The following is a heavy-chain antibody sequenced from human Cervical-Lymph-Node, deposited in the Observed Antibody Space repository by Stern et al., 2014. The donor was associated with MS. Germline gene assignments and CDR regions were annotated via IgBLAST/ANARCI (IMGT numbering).Heavy chain of an antibody. CDR1: GLTFSDYY. CDR3: ASHHYYDSSAGLDY. J-gene: IGHJ4*02. CDR2: ISSGSSYT. V-gene: IGHV3-11*03. Sequence: VQLLESGGGLVKPGGSLRLSYVASGLTFSDYYMTWIRQAPGKGLEWLSYISSGSSYTNYADSVKGRFTISRDNAKNSLYLQMNSLRADDTAVYYCASHHYYDSSAGLDYWGQGTLVTVSS. D-gene: IGHD3-22*01.